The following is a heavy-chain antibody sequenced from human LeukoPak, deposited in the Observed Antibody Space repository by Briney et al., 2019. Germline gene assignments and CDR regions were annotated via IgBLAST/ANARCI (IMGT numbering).Heavy chain of an antibody. D-gene: IGHD6-13*01. CDR3: AEGSTSWYAGPSDY. Sequence: PGGSLRLSCAASGFTLSSYAMSWVRQAPGKGLEWVSGISGSGGSTYYADSVKGRFTISRDNSKNTLYLQMNSLRAEDTAVYYCAEGSTSWYAGPSDYWGQGTLVTVSS. J-gene: IGHJ4*02. V-gene: IGHV3-23*01. CDR2: ISGSGGST. CDR1: GFTLSSYA.